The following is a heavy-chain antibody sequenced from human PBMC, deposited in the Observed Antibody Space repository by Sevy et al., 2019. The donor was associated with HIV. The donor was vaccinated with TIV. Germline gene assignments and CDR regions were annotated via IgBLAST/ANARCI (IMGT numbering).Heavy chain of an antibody. J-gene: IGHJ4*02. CDR1: GGSISSGGYS. V-gene: IGHV4-30-2*01. CDR3: ARAAARMTTVTHFDY. D-gene: IGHD4-17*01. Sequence: SETLSLTCAVSGGSISSGGYSWNWIRQPPGKGLEWIGYIYHTGNTYYNPSLKGRVTISVDRSNNQFSLKLNSVTAADTAVYYCARAAARMTTVTHFDYWGQGTLVTVSS. CDR2: IYHTGNT.